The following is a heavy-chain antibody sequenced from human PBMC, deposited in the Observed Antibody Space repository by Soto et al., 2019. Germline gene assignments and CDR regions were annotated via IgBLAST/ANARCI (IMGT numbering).Heavy chain of an antibody. V-gene: IGHV3-23*01. D-gene: IGHD1-26*01. CDR1: GFSFTSYA. Sequence: EVQLLESGGGLVRPGGSLRLSCAASGFSFTSYALSWVRQAPGKGLEWVSTISGSDGKTYYADSVKGRFSISRDTSKTTVYLQMNSLRVEDTAVYYCARWSFLDYWGQGTRVTVS. J-gene: IGHJ4*02. CDR3: ARWSFLDY. CDR2: ISGSDGKT.